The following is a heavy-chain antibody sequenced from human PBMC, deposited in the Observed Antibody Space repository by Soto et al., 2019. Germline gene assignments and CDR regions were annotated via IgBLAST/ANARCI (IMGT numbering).Heavy chain of an antibody. J-gene: IGHJ4*02. CDR3: AKAYFVWSSEQPYYFDY. D-gene: IGHD3-16*01. V-gene: IGHV3-23*01. CDR2: ISGSGGRS. Sequence: EVQLLESGGGLVQPGGSLRLSCAASGFTFSTYAMTWVRQGPGKGLEWVSGISGSGGRSYYADSVKGRFTISRDNSKRTLYLQMNSLRAEDTAVYYCAKAYFVWSSEQPYYFDYWGQGTLVTVSS. CDR1: GFTFSTYA.